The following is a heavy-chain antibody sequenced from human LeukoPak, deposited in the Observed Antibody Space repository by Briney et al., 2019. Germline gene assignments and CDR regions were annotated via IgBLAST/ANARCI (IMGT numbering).Heavy chain of an antibody. Sequence: GGSLRLSCAASGFTVSSKYMSWVRHAPGKGLEWVSVIYSGGSTYYADSVKGRFTISRDNSKNTVYLQMNSLRAEDTAVYYCARESSGWLQLFDYWGQGTLVTVSS. J-gene: IGHJ4*02. D-gene: IGHD5-24*01. V-gene: IGHV3-66*01. CDR1: GFTVSSKY. CDR3: ARESSGWLQLFDY. CDR2: IYSGGST.